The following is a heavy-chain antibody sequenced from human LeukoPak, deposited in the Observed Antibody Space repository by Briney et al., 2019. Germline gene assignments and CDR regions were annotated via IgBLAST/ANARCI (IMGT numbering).Heavy chain of an antibody. CDR3: ARDSWLQFNSKNDY. CDR2: ISAYNGNT. D-gene: IGHD5-24*01. V-gene: IGHV1-18*01. J-gene: IGHJ4*02. Sequence: GASVKVSCKASGYTFTSYGISWVRQAPGRGLEWMGWISAYNGNTNYAQKLQGRVTMTTDTSTSTAYMELRSLRSDDTAVYYCARDSWLQFNSKNDYWGQGTLVTVSS. CDR1: GYTFTSYG.